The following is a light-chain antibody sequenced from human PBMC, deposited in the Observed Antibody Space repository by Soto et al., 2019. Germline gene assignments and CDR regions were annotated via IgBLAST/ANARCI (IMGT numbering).Light chain of an antibody. V-gene: IGKV4-1*01. CDR3: QQYHSTVKYS. CDR2: WAS. J-gene: IGKJ2*01. Sequence: DIVMTQSPDSLTVSLGETATINCKSSQSVLNTSNKKNYISWFQQKSGRPPKLLIYWASTRESGVPDRFSGSGSETDFTLTINNVQAEDGAVYYCQQYHSTVKYSFGQGTKLDI. CDR1: QSVLNTSNKKNY.